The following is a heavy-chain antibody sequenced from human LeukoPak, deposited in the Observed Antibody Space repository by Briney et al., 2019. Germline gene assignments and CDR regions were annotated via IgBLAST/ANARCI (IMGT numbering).Heavy chain of an antibody. V-gene: IGHV4-4*07. CDR1: GGSFSGYY. CDR2: IYTSGST. D-gene: IGHD1-26*01. CDR3: ARENSGSYRGFDY. J-gene: IGHJ4*02. Sequence: NPSETLSLTCAVYGGSFSGYYWSWIRQPAGKGLEWIGRIYTSGSTNYNASLKSRVSMSVDTSKNQFSLKLSSVTAADTAVFYCARENSGSYRGFDYWGQGTLVTVSS.